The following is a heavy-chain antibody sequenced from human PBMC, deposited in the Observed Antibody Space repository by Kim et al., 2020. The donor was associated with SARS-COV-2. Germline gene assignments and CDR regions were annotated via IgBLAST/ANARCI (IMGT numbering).Heavy chain of an antibody. V-gene: IGHV3-30*18. D-gene: IGHD2-21*01. CDR2: IPHDGTYE. CDR1: TLTFSTYG. Sequence: GGSLRLSCAASTLTFSTYGMHWVRQAPGKGLEWVAVIPHDGTYEYYADSVKGRFTISRDNSMNTLYLQMNSLRAEDTAVYYCAKSILPNARAPPYYYYGRDVWGRGTTVTGSS. CDR3: AKSILPNARAPPYYYYGRDV. J-gene: IGHJ6*02.